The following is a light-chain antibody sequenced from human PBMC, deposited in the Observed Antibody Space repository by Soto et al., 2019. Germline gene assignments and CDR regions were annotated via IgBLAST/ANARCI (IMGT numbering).Light chain of an antibody. J-gene: IGKJ4*01. CDR1: QSVSRN. CDR3: QQYNNWPLT. CDR2: GAS. V-gene: IGKV3-15*01. Sequence: ETVMTQSPATLSVSPGVRATLSCRASQSVSRNLAWYQQKAGQAPGLLIYGASTRAPGIPARFSGGGSGTEFTLTISSLQSEDFAVYYCQQYNNWPLTFGGGTMVEIK.